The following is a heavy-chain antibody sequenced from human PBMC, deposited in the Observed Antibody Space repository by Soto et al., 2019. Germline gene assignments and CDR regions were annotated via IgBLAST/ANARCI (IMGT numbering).Heavy chain of an antibody. CDR3: ARDIDSTFDY. D-gene: IGHD2-15*01. CDR1: GFTFSSYG. V-gene: IGHV3-33*01. J-gene: IGHJ4*02. CDR2: IGYDGSDK. Sequence: QVQLVESGGGVVQPGRSLRLSCAASGFTFSSYGMHWVRQAPGKGLEWVAVIGYDGSDKDYADSVKGRFTISRDNSKSTVYVQMNSVRVEDTAVYYCARDIDSTFDYWGQGTLVTVSS.